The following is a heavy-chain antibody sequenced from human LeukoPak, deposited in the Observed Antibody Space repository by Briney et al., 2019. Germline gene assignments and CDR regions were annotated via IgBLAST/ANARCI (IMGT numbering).Heavy chain of an antibody. CDR2: ISRSAGSI. CDR1: GFTFSDYA. V-gene: IGHV3-23*01. CDR3: ARSSRYYYYYMDV. Sequence: GGSLRLSCVASGFTFSDYAMSWVRQAPGKGLEWVSSISRSAGSIYYADSVKGRFTISRDNSKNTLYLQMNSLRAEDMAVYYCARSSRYYYYYMDVWGKGTTVTVSS. J-gene: IGHJ6*03.